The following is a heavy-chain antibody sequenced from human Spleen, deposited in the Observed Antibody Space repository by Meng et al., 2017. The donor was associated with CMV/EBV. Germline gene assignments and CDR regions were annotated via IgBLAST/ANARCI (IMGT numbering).Heavy chain of an antibody. J-gene: IGHJ4*02. CDR2: ISGSGGST. CDR3: ASNYYYDSSGYYFPLWY. V-gene: IGHV3-23*01. Sequence: GGSLRLSCAASGFTFSSYAMSWVRQAPGKGLEWVSAISGSGGSTYYADSVKGRFTISRDNSKNTLYLQMNSLRAEDTAVYYCASNYYYDSSGYYFPLWYWGQGTLVTVSS. D-gene: IGHD3-22*01. CDR1: GFTFSSYA.